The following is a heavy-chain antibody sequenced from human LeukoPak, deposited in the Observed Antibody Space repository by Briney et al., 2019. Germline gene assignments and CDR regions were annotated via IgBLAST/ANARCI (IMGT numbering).Heavy chain of an antibody. CDR2: INPSGGST. D-gene: IGHD6-13*01. Sequence: ASVKVSCKASGYTFTSYYTHWVRQAPGQGLEWMGIINPSGGSTSYAQKFQGRITMTRDMSTSTVYMELSSLRSEDTAVYYCARGYSSSWAAYYFDYWGQGTLVTVSS. CDR3: ARGYSSSWAAYYFDY. CDR1: GYTFTSYY. J-gene: IGHJ4*02. V-gene: IGHV1-46*01.